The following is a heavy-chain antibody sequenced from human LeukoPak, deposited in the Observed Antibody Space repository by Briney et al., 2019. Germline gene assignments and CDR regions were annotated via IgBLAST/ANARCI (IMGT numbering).Heavy chain of an antibody. CDR2: IIPILGIA. CDR3: AREEGMVRGVLPITYFDY. D-gene: IGHD3-10*01. J-gene: IGHJ4*02. CDR1: GYTFTSYA. V-gene: IGHV1-69*04. Sequence: GASVKVSCKASGYTFTSYAISWVRQAPGQGLEWMGRIIPILGIANYAQKFQGRVTITADKSTSTAYMELSSLRSEDTAVYYCAREEGMVRGVLPITYFDYWGQGTLVTVSS.